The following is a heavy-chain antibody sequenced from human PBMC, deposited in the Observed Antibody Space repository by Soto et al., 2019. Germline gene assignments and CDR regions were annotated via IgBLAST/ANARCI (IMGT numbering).Heavy chain of an antibody. D-gene: IGHD6-19*01. CDR2: INAGDGNT. V-gene: IGHV1-3*01. CDR1: GYIFTNYA. CDR3: VRDGAVAGNINFDF. J-gene: IGHJ4*02. Sequence: QVQLVQSGAEVKRPGASVKVSCKASGYIFTNYAVHWVRQAPGQRLEWMGWINAGDGNTKYSRNFQGRVTFTRDTSASTAYMELSSMISEDTAVYYCVRDGAVAGNINFDFWGRGALVTVS.